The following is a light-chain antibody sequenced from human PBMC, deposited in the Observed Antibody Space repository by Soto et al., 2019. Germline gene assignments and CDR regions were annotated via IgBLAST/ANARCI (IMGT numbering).Light chain of an antibody. CDR2: SNN. Sequence: QSVLTQPPSASGTPGQRVTISCSGSSSNIGSNTVNWYQQLPGTAPKLLIYSNNQRPSEGPDRFSGSKSGTSASLAISGLQSEDEAEYYCAAWDDSLNGRVFGGGTKLTVL. J-gene: IGLJ2*01. CDR3: AAWDDSLNGRV. V-gene: IGLV1-44*01. CDR1: SSNIGSNT.